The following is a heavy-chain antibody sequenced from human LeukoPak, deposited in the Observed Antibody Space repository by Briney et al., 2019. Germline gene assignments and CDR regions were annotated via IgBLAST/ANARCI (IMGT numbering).Heavy chain of an antibody. V-gene: IGHV5-51*01. Sequence: GESLKISCKGSGYSFTSYWIGWVRQMPGKGLEWMGIIYPGDSDTRYSPSFQGQVTISADKSISTAYLQWSSLKASDTAMYYCARLGSEYYDFWSGYYPTSNWFDPWGQGILVTISS. CDR3: ARLGSEYYDFWSGYYPTSNWFDP. CDR2: IYPGDSDT. J-gene: IGHJ5*02. CDR1: GYSFTSYW. D-gene: IGHD3-3*01.